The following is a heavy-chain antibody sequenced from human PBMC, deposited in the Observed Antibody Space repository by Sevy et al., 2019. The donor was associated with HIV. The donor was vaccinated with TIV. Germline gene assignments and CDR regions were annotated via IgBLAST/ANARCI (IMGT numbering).Heavy chain of an antibody. CDR3: AKELYYYGSGSYYNVFDY. V-gene: IGHV3-9*01. CDR2: ISWNSGSI. D-gene: IGHD3-10*01. CDR1: GFTFDDYA. Sequence: GGSLGLSCAASGFTFDDYAMHWVRQAPGKGLEWVSGISWNSGSIGYADSVKGRFTISRDNSKNTLYLQMNSLRAEDTAVYYCAKELYYYGSGSYYNVFDYWGQGTLVTVSS. J-gene: IGHJ4*02.